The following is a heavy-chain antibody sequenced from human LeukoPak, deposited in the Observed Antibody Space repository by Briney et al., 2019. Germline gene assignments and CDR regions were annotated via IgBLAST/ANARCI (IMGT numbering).Heavy chain of an antibody. CDR2: IWYDGTNK. D-gene: IGHD6-6*01. CDR1: GFTFSSYG. V-gene: IGHV3-33*01. Sequence: GGSLRLSCAASGFTFSSYGMHWVRQAPGKGLEWVAVIWYDGTNKYYADSVKGRFTISRDNSKNTLYLQMNSLRAEDTAVYYCARSSYSSSSSVWGQGTMVTVSS. CDR3: ARSSYSSSSSV. J-gene: IGHJ3*01.